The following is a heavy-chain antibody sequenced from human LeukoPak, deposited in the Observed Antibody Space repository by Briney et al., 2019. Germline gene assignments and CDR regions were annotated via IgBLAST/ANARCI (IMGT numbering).Heavy chain of an antibody. CDR3: AKGVYYYDSSAYYYTYYFDY. D-gene: IGHD3-22*01. V-gene: IGHV3-23*01. CDR2: ISGSGGTT. Sequence: GGSLRLSCAASGFPFSSYAMSWVRQAPGKGLEWVSAISGSGGTTYFADSVKGRFTISRNNSKNTLYLQMNTLRAEDTAVYYCAKGVYYYDSSAYYYTYYFDYWGQGTLVTVSS. CDR1: GFPFSSYA. J-gene: IGHJ4*02.